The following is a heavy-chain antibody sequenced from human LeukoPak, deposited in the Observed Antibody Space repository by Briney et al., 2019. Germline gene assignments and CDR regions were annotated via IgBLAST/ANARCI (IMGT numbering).Heavy chain of an antibody. Sequence: SETLSLTCTVSGGSISSYYWSWIRQPPGKGLEWIGYIYFTGTTNYNPSLKSRFTISVDTSKNQFSLKLSSVTAADTAVYYCARGGWSLDYWGQGTLVTVSS. CDR1: GGSISSYY. D-gene: IGHD2-21*01. CDR3: ARGGWSLDY. V-gene: IGHV4-59*01. J-gene: IGHJ4*02. CDR2: IYFTGTT.